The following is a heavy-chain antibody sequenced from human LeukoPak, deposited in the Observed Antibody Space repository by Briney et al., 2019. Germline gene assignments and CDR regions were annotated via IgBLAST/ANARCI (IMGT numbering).Heavy chain of an antibody. Sequence: GGSLRLSCAASGFTVSSNYMSWVRQAPGKGLEWVSVIYSGGSTCYADSVKGRFTISRDNSKNTLYLQMNSLRAEDTAVYYCARDPAYYYGTDVWGQGTTVTVSS. CDR3: ARDPAYYYGTDV. J-gene: IGHJ6*02. CDR2: IYSGGST. V-gene: IGHV3-66*01. CDR1: GFTVSSNY.